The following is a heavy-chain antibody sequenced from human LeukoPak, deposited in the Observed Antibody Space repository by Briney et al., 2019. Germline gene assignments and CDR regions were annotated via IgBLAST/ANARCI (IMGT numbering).Heavy chain of an antibody. D-gene: IGHD6-6*01. J-gene: IGHJ6*03. CDR3: ARDRSPYSSSSRRYYYYYYMDV. Sequence: GASVKVSCKASGYTFTSYDINWVRQAPGQGLEWMGWINPNSGGTNYAQKFQGRVTMTRDTSISTAYMELSRLRSDDTAVYYCARDRSPYSSSSRRYYYYYYMDVWGKGTTVTVSS. CDR2: INPNSGGT. V-gene: IGHV1-2*02. CDR1: GYTFTSYD.